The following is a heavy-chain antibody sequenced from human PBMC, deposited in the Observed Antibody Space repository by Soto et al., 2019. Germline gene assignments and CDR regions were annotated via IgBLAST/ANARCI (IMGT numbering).Heavy chain of an antibody. V-gene: IGHV3-33*03. Sequence: GGSLILSCAASGCTFNTNGMHWVRQAPGKGLEWVAFIWYDENYKYYADSVKGRFTISRDNSKNTLYLQMNSLRAEDTAVYYCAKGLRYFDLYYGMDVWGQGTTVTVSS. D-gene: IGHD3-9*01. J-gene: IGHJ6*02. CDR2: IWYDENYK. CDR1: GCTFNTNG. CDR3: AKGLRYFDLYYGMDV.